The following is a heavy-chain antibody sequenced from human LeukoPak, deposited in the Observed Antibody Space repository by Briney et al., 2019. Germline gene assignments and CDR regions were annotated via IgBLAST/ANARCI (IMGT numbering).Heavy chain of an antibody. CDR1: GFTFSSYG. CDR3: EGYSSSWPSIDY. V-gene: IGHV3-23*01. D-gene: IGHD6-13*01. J-gene: IGHJ4*02. CDR2: ISGSGGST. Sequence: GGSLRLSCAASGFTFSSYGMSWVRQAPGKGLEWVSAISGSGGSTYYADSVKGRFTISRDNSRNTLYLQMNSLRAEDTAVYYCEGYSSSWPSIDYWGQGTLVTVSS.